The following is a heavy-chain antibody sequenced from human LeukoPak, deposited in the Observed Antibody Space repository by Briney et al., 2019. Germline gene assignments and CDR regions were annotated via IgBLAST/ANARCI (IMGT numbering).Heavy chain of an antibody. D-gene: IGHD2-2*01. CDR2: IIPIFGTA. CDR3: ARDKESAVVPAEGGMDV. CDR1: GGTFSSYA. Sequence: EASVKVSCKASGGTFSSYAISWVRQAPGQGLEWMGGIIPIFGTANYAQKLQGRVTMTTDTSTSTAYMELRSLRSDDTAVYYCARDKESAVVPAEGGMDVWGQGTTVTVSS. V-gene: IGHV1-69*05. J-gene: IGHJ6*02.